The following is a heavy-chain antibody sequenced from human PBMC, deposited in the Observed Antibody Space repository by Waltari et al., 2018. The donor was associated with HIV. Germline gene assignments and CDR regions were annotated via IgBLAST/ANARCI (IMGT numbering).Heavy chain of an antibody. Sequence: QVQLVQSGAELKKPGASVKVSCKASGYTFTSYGITWVRQAPGQGLEWMGWISAYNVDTYYSQHLQDRVTLNTDTPTRTAYMELRTLRSDDTSVYYCGRGRGGGSYYPDFYFDYWGLGTLVTVSS. CDR1: GYTFTSYG. V-gene: IGHV1-18*01. CDR3: GRGRGGGSYYPDFYFDY. J-gene: IGHJ4*02. D-gene: IGHD1-26*01. CDR2: ISAYNVDT.